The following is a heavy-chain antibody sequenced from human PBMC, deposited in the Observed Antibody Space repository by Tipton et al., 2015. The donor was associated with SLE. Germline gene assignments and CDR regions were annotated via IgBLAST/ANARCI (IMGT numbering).Heavy chain of an antibody. Sequence: TLSLTCTVSGGSISSYYWSWIRQPAGKGLEWIGYIYTSGSTNYNPSLKSRVTISVDTSKNQFSLKLSSVTAADTAVYYCAKSYYDSSGANWFDPWGQGTLVTVSS. D-gene: IGHD3-22*01. J-gene: IGHJ5*02. CDR1: GGSISSYY. CDR3: AKSYYDSSGANWFDP. CDR2: IYTSGST. V-gene: IGHV4-4*09.